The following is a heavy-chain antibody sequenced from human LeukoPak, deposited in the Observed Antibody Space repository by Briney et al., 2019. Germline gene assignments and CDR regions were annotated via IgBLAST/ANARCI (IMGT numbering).Heavy chain of an antibody. J-gene: IGHJ3*02. CDR1: GLTFSGSD. D-gene: IGHD6-19*01. CDR3: TRVYSSTYGSFDI. Sequence: GGSLRLSCTASGLTFSGSDIHWVRQASGKGLEWVGRIRSKTNNYATAYAVSVRGRFTISRDDSKNTAYLQMNSLKTEDTAIYYCTRVYSSTYGSFDIWGRGTMVTVSS. V-gene: IGHV3-73*01. CDR2: IRSKTNNYAT.